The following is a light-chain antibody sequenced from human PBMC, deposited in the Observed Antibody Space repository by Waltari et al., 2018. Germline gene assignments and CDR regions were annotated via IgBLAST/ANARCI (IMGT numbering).Light chain of an antibody. CDR1: SRDVGGSKY. J-gene: IGLJ2*01. CDR2: EVS. Sequence: QSALTQPPSASGSPGQSVTISCTGPSRDVGGSKYVSWYQQHPGKAPKPMIYEVSNRPSGVSNRFSGSKSGNTASLTISGLQAEDEADYYCSSYTSSSIVFGGGTKLTVL. V-gene: IGLV2-14*01. CDR3: SSYTSSSIV.